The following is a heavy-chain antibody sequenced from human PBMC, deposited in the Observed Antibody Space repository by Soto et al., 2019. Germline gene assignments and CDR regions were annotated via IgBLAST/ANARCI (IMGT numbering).Heavy chain of an antibody. Sequence: EVQLLESGGDLVQPGGSLRLSCAASRFTLSSYAMSWVRQAPGKGLEWVSTFSGTGGYTYYADSVKGRFTISRDDSKNTLFLHMNSLRAADTAVYYCARGQRALITYGPFDPWGQGTLVTVS. CDR2: FSGTGGYT. CDR1: RFTLSSYA. D-gene: IGHD4-17*01. CDR3: ARGQRALITYGPFDP. J-gene: IGHJ5*02. V-gene: IGHV3-23*01.